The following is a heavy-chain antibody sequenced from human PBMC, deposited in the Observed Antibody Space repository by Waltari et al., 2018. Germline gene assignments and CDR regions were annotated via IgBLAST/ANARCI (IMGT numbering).Heavy chain of an antibody. CDR3: AKEGLWLGELFA. Sequence: EVQLVESGGGLVQPGGSLRLSCAASGYTFRSYAMSWVRQGPGKGLEWGSAISGSGGRTYYAEYVKGRLTMYRDNSKNTLELQMTSLRAEDTAVYYCAKEGLWLGELFAGGQGTLVTVSS. V-gene: IGHV3-23*04. J-gene: IGHJ4*02. D-gene: IGHD3-10*01. CDR2: ISGSGGRT. CDR1: GYTFRSYA.